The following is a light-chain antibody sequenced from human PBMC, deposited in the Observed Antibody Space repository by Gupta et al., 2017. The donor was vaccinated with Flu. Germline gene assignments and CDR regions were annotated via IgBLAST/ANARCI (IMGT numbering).Light chain of an antibody. CDR3: LLYFRGGRGV. V-gene: IGLV7-43*01. CDR2: GAS. Sequence: QTVVTQEPLVTVSPGGTVTVTCASRTGAVTSDYSPNWFQQRPGQAPRALIYGASYRHSWTPARFSGSLLGGKAALTLSGVQPEDEAAYYCLLYFRGGRGVFGGGTNLTVL. CDR1: TGAVTSDYS. J-gene: IGLJ3*02.